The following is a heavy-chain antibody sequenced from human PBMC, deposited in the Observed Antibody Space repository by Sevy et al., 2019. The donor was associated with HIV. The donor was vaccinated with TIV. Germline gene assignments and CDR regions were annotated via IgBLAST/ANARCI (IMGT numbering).Heavy chain of an antibody. V-gene: IGHV3-30*01. Sequence: GGSLRLSCAASGFTFSNYAIHWVRQAPGKGLEWVAVVSYDGSKKYYADSVKGRFTISRDNSKNTLYLQMNSLRVEDTAVYYSARDRSTTWINYFFDFWGQGTLVTVSS. CDR2: VSYDGSKK. CDR3: ARDRSTTWINYFFDF. D-gene: IGHD2-2*01. CDR1: GFTFSNYA. J-gene: IGHJ4*02.